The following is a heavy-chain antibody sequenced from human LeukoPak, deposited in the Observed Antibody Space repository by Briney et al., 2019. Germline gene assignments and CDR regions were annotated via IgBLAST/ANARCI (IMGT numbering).Heavy chain of an antibody. V-gene: IGHV4-59*08. CDR3: ARGYGSGSYYYYYYYYGMDV. Sequence: SETLSLTCTVSGGSISSYYWSWIRQPPGKGLEWIGYIYYSGSTNYNPSLKSRVTISVDTSKNQFSLKLSSVTAADTAVYYCARGYGSGSYYYYYYYYGMDVWGQGTTVTVSS. CDR1: GGSISSYY. D-gene: IGHD3-10*01. J-gene: IGHJ6*02. CDR2: IYYSGST.